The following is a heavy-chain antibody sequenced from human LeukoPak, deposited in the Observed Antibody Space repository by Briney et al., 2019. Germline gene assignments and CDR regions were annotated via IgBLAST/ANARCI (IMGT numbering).Heavy chain of an antibody. CDR3: ARGGWVAARHLDY. CDR2: IYYSGST. CDR1: GGSISSYY. Sequence: PSETLSLTCTVSGGSISSYYWSWIRQPPGKGLEWIGYIYYSGSTNYNPSLKSRVTISVDTSKNQFSLKLSSVTAADTAVYYCARGGWVAARHLDYWGQGTLVTVSS. D-gene: IGHD6-6*01. J-gene: IGHJ4*02. V-gene: IGHV4-59*01.